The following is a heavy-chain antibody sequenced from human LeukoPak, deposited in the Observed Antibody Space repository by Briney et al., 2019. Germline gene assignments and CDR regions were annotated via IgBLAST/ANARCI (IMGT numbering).Heavy chain of an antibody. CDR2: IRRSRNKI. J-gene: IGHJ4*02. V-gene: IGHV3-48*02. Sequence: PGGSLTLSCPASGFTFSGYSMNWVRQAQGKGREWVSYIRRSRNKIYYADSVKGRFITSRDNAKNSLYLQMNSLRDEDTGVYYCARSDLRFLELLDYWGQGTLVTVSS. CDR3: ARSDLRFLELLDY. CDR1: GFTFSGYS. D-gene: IGHD3-3*01.